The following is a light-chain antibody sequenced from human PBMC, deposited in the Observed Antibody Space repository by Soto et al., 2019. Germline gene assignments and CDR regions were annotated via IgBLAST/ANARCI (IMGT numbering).Light chain of an antibody. CDR1: QSVSSN. Sequence: EIVMTQSPSTLSVSPGERATLSCRASQSVSSNLAWYPQKPGQAPRLPIYGASTRATGIPARFSGSGSGTEFTLTISSLQSEDFAVYYCQQYNNWPFTFGGGTKVEIK. CDR3: QQYNNWPFT. V-gene: IGKV3-15*01. J-gene: IGKJ4*01. CDR2: GAS.